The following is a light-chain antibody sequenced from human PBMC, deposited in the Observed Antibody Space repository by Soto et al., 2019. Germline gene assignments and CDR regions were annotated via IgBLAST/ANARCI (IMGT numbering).Light chain of an antibody. Sequence: DIQMTQSPSSVSASVGDRVTITCRASQDISSWVAWFQQKPGKAPKLLVFAASSLPRGVPSRFSGSESGADFTLTISSLQPEDFATNYCQQAYSFPFTFGPGTKVDFK. CDR3: QQAYSFPFT. J-gene: IGKJ3*01. V-gene: IGKV1-12*01. CDR2: AAS. CDR1: QDISSW.